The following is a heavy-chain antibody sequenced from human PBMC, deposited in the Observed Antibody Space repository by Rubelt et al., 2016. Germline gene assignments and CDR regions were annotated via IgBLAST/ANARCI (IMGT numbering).Heavy chain of an antibody. V-gene: IGHV3-30*19. CDR3: AREYGDGYNFDY. CDR2: ISYVGSNK. J-gene: IGHJ4*02. Sequence: QVQLVESGGGVVQPGRSLRLSCAASGFTFSSYGMHWVRQAPGKGLEWVAGISYVGSNKDDADSGKGRFTISGDKSKNTLYLQMNSLRAEDTAVYYCAREYGDGYNFDYWGQGTLVTVSS. D-gene: IGHD5-24*01. CDR1: GFTFSSYG.